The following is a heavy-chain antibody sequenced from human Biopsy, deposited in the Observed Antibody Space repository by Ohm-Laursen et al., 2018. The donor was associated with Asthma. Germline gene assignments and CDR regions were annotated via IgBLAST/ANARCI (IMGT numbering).Heavy chain of an antibody. D-gene: IGHD7-27*01. J-gene: IGHJ5*02. Sequence: GASVKVSCKASAYTIIGYHLHWVRQAPGEGLEWMGRINPNGGATIYAQKFQGRVTMTRDTSISTAYMELSRLTSDDTAVYYCARVQKSPGDRWFDPWGQGTLVTVSS. CDR1: AYTIIGYH. CDR3: ARVQKSPGDRWFDP. V-gene: IGHV1-2*06. CDR2: INPNGGAT.